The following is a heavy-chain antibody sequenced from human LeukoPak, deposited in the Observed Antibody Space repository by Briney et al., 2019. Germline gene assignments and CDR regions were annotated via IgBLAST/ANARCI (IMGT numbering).Heavy chain of an antibody. J-gene: IGHJ4*02. V-gene: IGHV1-46*01. Sequence: ASVKVSCKASGGTFSSYAISWVRQAPGQGLEWMGIINPSGGSTSYAQKFQGRVTMTRDTSTSTVYMELSSLRSEDTAVYYCARGGSGSYQLRLDYWGQGTLVTVSS. D-gene: IGHD1-26*01. CDR2: INPSGGST. CDR3: ARGGSGSYQLRLDY. CDR1: GGTFSSYA.